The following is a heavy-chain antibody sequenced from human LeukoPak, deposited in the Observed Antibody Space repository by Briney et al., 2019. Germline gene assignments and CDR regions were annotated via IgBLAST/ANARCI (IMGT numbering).Heavy chain of an antibody. J-gene: IGHJ4*02. V-gene: IGHV4-59*01. Sequence: SETLSLTCTVSGGSIISYYWSWIRQPPGKGLEWIGYIYYTGSTDYNSSLKSRVTLSVDTSQNQFSLKLSSVTAADTAVYYCARRAGDGNAFCEYWGQGTLVTVSS. D-gene: IGHD3/OR15-3a*01. CDR1: GGSIISYY. CDR2: IYYTGST. CDR3: ARRAGDGNAFCEY.